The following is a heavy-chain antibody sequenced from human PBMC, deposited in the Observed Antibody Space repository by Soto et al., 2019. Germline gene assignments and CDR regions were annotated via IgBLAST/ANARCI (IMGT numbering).Heavy chain of an antibody. V-gene: IGHV1-69*13. CDR2: ISPIIGKT. D-gene: IGHD6-19*01. CDR1: GYTFTSYG. CDR3: ARLPIAVAGYYAFDI. Sequence: ASVKVSCKASGYTFTSYGISWVRQAPGQGLEWMGWISPIIGKTNYAQKFRGRVTITADESTSTAYMELSSLRSEDTAVYYCARLPIAVAGYYAFDIWGQGTMVTVSS. J-gene: IGHJ3*02.